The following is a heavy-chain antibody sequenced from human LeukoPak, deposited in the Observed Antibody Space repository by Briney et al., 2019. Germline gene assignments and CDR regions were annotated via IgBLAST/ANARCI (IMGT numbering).Heavy chain of an antibody. CDR2: IYYSGST. V-gene: IGHV4-59*01. Sequence: SETLSLTCTVSGGSISSYYWSWIRQPPGKGLEWIGYIYYSGSTNYNPSLKSRVTISVDTSKNQFSLNLSSVTAADTAVYYCARSEYYYDSSGYLLYYFDYWGQGTLVTVSS. J-gene: IGHJ4*02. D-gene: IGHD3-22*01. CDR1: GGSISSYY. CDR3: ARSEYYYDSSGYLLYYFDY.